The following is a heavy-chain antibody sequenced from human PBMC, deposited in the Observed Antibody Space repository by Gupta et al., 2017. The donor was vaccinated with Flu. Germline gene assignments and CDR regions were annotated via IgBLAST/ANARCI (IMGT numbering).Heavy chain of an antibody. CDR3: ARWGGYCSCGICYGVDMDV. CDR2: INPNSGGT. V-gene: IGHV1-2*02. J-gene: IGHJ6*01. D-gene: IGHD2-15*01. Sequence: WVRQAPGQGLEWMGGINPNSGGTNYAQKFQGRVTMTRDTSISTAYRELSRLRSEETAVYYRARWGGYCSCGICYGVDMDVGGQVTMVTVSS.